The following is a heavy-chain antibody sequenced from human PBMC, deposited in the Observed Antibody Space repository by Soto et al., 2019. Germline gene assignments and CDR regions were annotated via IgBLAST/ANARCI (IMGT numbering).Heavy chain of an antibody. D-gene: IGHD6-13*01. CDR2: ISSSSSYT. CDR1: GFTFSDYY. CDR3: ARDHKSIAAAGTQSFDY. Sequence: GGSLRLSCAASGFTFSDYYMSWIRQAPGKGLEWVSYISSSSSYTNYADSVKGRFTISRDNAKNSLYLQMNSLRAEDTAVYYCARDHKSIAAAGTQSFDYWGQGTLVTVSS. V-gene: IGHV3-11*06. J-gene: IGHJ4*02.